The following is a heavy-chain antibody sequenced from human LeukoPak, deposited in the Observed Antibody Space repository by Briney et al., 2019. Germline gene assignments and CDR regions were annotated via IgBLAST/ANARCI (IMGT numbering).Heavy chain of an antibody. Sequence: GGSLRLSCAASGFTFGSYWMSWVRQAPGKGLEWVANIKQDGSEKYYVDSVKGRFTISRDNAKNSLYLQMNSLRAEDTAVYYCAREARYYYYYMDVWGKGTTVTVSS. J-gene: IGHJ6*03. CDR2: IKQDGSEK. CDR3: AREARYYYYYMDV. CDR1: GFTFGSYW. V-gene: IGHV3-7*01.